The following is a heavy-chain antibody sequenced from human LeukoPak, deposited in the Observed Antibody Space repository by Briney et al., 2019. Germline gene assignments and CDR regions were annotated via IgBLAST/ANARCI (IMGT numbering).Heavy chain of an antibody. CDR2: ISAYNGNT. D-gene: IGHD4-23*01. V-gene: IGHV1-18*01. CDR3: ARDGTTVVTRDAFDI. CDR1: GYTFTSYG. Sequence: ASVKVSCKASGYTFTSYGISWVLQAPGQGLEWMGWISAYNGNTNYAQKLQGRATMTTDTSTSTAYMELRSLRSDDTAVDYCARDGTTVVTRDAFDIWGQGTMVTVSS. J-gene: IGHJ3*02.